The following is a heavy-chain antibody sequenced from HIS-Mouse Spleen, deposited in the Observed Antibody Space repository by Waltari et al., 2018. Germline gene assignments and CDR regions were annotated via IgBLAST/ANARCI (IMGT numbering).Heavy chain of an antibody. V-gene: IGHV3-30*04. J-gene: IGHJ4*02. CDR1: GFTFSSYA. Sequence: QVQLVESGGGVVQPGRSLRLSCAASGFTFSSYAMHWVRQAPGKGVEWVAVISYDGINKYYAESVKGRFTISRDNSKNTLYLQMNSLRAEDTAVYYCARAPHDADYGVVFDYWGQGTLVTVSS. CDR2: ISYDGINK. CDR3: ARAPHDADYGVVFDY. D-gene: IGHD4-17*01.